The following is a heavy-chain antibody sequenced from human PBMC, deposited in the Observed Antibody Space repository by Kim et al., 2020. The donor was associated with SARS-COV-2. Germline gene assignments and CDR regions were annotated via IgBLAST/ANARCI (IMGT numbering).Heavy chain of an antibody. J-gene: IGHJ5*02. CDR2: ISSNGGST. Sequence: GGSLRLSCSASGFTFSSYAMHWVRQAPGKGLEYVSAISSNGGSTYYADSVKGRFTISRDNSKNTLYLQMSSLRAEDTAVYYCVKEASGGYCSSTSCYGFDPWGQGTLVTVSS. V-gene: IGHV3-64D*06. CDR1: GFTFSSYA. CDR3: VKEASGGYCSSTSCYGFDP. D-gene: IGHD2-2*03.